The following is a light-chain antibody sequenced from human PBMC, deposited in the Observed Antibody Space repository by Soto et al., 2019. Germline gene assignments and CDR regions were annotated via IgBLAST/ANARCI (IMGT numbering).Light chain of an antibody. CDR1: SSDVGAYNY. CDR2: DVT. J-gene: IGLJ1*01. Sequence: QSALTQPVSVSGSPGQSITISCTGSSSDVGAYNYVSWYQHHPDKAPKLVIYDVTNRPSGVSNRFSGSKSGNTASLTISGLQAEDEADYYCNSYTSSTTPYVFGTGTKLTVL. CDR3: NSYTSSTTPYV. V-gene: IGLV2-14*03.